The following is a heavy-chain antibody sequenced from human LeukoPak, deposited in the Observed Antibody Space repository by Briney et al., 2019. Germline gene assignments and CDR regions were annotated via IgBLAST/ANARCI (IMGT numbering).Heavy chain of an antibody. CDR1: GFTFSSYA. V-gene: IGHV3-23*01. CDR2: ISGSGGST. CDR3: AKDFGSGSPGRTSLFDY. Sequence: PGESLRLSCAASGFTFSSYAMSWVRQAPGRGLEWVSAISGSGGSTYYADSVKGRFTISRDNSKNTLYLQMNSLRAEDTAVYYCAKDFGSGSPGRTSLFDYWGQGTLVTVSS. D-gene: IGHD1-26*01. J-gene: IGHJ4*02.